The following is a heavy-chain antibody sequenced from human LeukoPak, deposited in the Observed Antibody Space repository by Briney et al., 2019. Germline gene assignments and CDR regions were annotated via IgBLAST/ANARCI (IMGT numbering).Heavy chain of an antibody. CDR1: GFTFSNYG. D-gene: IGHD5-12*01. V-gene: IGHV3-30*18. CDR3: AKGSMGRCSGNSCYSVY. Sequence: GGSLRLSCAASGFTFSNYGMHWVRQAPGRGLEWVAVISYDGSNKYYADSVKGRFTISRDNSKNTLYLQMNSLRVEDTAVYYCAKGSMGRCSGNSCYSVYWGQGTLVTVSS. J-gene: IGHJ4*02. CDR2: ISYDGSNK.